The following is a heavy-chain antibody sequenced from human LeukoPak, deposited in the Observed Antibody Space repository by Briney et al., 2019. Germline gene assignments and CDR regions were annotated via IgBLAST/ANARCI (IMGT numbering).Heavy chain of an antibody. CDR1: GSTFGNYN. V-gene: IGHV3-48*01. D-gene: IGHD1-1*01. CDR3: AREGTTGGFDY. CDR2: ISSIGTTI. J-gene: IGHJ4*02. Sequence: GEFLRLSCAVSGSTFGNYNMNWVRKAPWKGLEWISYISSIGTTIYYADSMKGRFTISRDNAKNSLYLQMNSLRTEDTAVYYCAREGTTGGFDYWGQGTLVTASS.